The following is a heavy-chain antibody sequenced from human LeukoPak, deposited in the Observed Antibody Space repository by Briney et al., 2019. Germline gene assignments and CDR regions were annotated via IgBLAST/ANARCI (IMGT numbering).Heavy chain of an antibody. CDR2: IYYSGST. CDR1: GGSISSYY. CDR3: AREIEIAVAGTKYIWFDP. V-gene: IGHV4-59*01. J-gene: IGHJ5*02. Sequence: PSETLSLTCTVSGGSISSYYWSWIRQPPGKGLEWIGYIYYSGSTNYNPSLKSRVTISVDTSKNQFSLKLSSVTAADTAVYYCAREIEIAVAGTKYIWFDPWGQGTPVTVSS. D-gene: IGHD6-19*01.